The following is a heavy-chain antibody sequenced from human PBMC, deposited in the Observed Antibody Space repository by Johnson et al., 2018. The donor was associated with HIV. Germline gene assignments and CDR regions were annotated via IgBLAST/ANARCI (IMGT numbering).Heavy chain of an antibody. V-gene: IGHV3-9*01. CDR2: ISWNSGSI. D-gene: IGHD6-19*01. CDR3: AKVFKVRVAGAFDI. CDR1: GFTFDDYA. Sequence: VQLVESGGGVVQPGRSLRLSCAASGFTFDDYAMHWVRKAPGKGLEWVSGISWNSGSIGYADSVRGLFTISRDNAKNSLYLQVNSLRADDTALYYCAKVFKVRVAGAFDIWGQGTMVTVSS. J-gene: IGHJ3*02.